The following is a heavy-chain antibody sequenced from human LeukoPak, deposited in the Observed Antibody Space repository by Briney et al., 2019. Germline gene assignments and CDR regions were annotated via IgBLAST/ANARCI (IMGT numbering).Heavy chain of an antibody. J-gene: IGHJ4*02. CDR1: GGSISSYY. CDR3: ATGQWLRPFDY. CDR2: IYYSGST. D-gene: IGHD5-12*01. Sequence: KTSETLSLTCTVSGGSISSYYWSWIRQPPGKGLEWIGYIYYSGSTNYNPSLKSRVTISVDTSKNQFSLKLSSMTAADTAVYYCATGQWLRPFDYWGQGTLVTVSS. V-gene: IGHV4-59*01.